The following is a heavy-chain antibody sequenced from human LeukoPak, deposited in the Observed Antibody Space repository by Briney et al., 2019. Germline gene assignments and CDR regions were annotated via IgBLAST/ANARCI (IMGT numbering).Heavy chain of an antibody. Sequence: ASVKVSCTASGYTFTGYYMHWVRQAPGQGLEWMGRINPNSGGTNYAQKFQGRVTMTRDTSISTAYMELSRLRSDDTAVYYCARGTGYSYGHAIDYWGQGTLVTVSS. J-gene: IGHJ4*02. CDR3: ARGTGYSYGHAIDY. CDR1: GYTFTGYY. D-gene: IGHD5-18*01. CDR2: INPNSGGT. V-gene: IGHV1-2*06.